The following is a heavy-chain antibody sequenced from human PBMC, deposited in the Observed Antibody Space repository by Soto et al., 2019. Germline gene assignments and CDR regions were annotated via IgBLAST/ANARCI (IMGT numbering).Heavy chain of an antibody. D-gene: IGHD2-2*01. V-gene: IGHV4-59*08. CDR2: IYYSGST. CDR1: GGSISSYY. Sequence: SDTLSLTCTVSGGSISSYYWSWIRQPPGKGLEWIGYIYYSGSTNYNPSLKSRVTISVDTSKNQFSLKLSSVTAADTAVYYCARLCSSTSCYGFNDAFDIWGQGTMVTVSS. J-gene: IGHJ3*02. CDR3: ARLCSSTSCYGFNDAFDI.